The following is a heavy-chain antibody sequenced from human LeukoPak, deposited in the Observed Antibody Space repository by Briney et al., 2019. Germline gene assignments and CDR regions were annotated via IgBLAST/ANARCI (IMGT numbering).Heavy chain of an antibody. J-gene: IGHJ4*02. CDR1: GFTFSSYW. CDR3: ARGLITILRSKTESFDY. D-gene: IGHD3-10*01. CDR2: IRQDGSQK. V-gene: IGHV3-7*01. Sequence: GGSLRLSCATSGFTFSSYWMTWVRQTPGKGLEWVATIRQDGSQKYYVDSVKGRFTISRDNAKNSLYLQMNSLRAEDTAVYYCARGLITILRSKTESFDYWGQGTLVTVSS.